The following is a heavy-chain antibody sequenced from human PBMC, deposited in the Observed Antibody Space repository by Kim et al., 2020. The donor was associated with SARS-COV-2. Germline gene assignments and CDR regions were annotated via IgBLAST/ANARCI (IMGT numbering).Heavy chain of an antibody. J-gene: IGHJ6*02. CDR3: AKNPTTYYGMDV. V-gene: IGHV3-23*01. Sequence: YDADSVKGRFTISRDNSKNTLYLQRNSLRADDTAVYYCAKNPTTYYGMDVWGQGTTVTVSS.